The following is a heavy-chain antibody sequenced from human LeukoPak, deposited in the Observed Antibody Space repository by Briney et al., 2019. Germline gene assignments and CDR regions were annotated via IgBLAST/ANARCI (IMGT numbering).Heavy chain of an antibody. CDR2: ISGYYGNT. CDR1: GYTFTSYG. J-gene: IGHJ5*02. V-gene: IGHV1-18*01. CDR3: ARFRFTISGTGLGGCDP. Sequence: ASVKVSCKVSGYTFTSYGITWVRQAPGQGLEWMGWISGYYGNTNSAQKFQGRLTMTTDTSTNTAYMELRSLGSDDTAVYYCARFRFTISGTGLGGCDPWGQGTLVTVSS. D-gene: IGHD3-16*01.